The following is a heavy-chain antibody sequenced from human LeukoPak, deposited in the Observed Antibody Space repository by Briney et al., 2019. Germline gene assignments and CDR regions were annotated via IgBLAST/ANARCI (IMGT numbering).Heavy chain of an antibody. J-gene: IGHJ4*02. CDR1: GFTFSSYG. V-gene: IGHV3-30*04. CDR3: ATYRRGYHDSSESYYFDY. CDR2: ISYDGSDK. D-gene: IGHD3-22*01. Sequence: PGGSLRLSCAASGFTFSSYGMHWVRQAPGKGLEWVAAISYDGSDKYYTDSVKGRFTISRDNSKNTLYLQMNGLRAEDTAVYYCATYRRGYHDSSESYYFDYWGQGTLVTVSS.